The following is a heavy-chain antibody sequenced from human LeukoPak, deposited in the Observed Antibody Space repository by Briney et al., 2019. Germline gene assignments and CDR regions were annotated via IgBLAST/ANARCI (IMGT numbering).Heavy chain of an antibody. Sequence: PSETLSLTCTVSGGSISSYYWSWIRQPAGKGLEWIGRIYTSGSTNYNPSLKSRATMSVDTSKNQFSLKLSSVTAADTAVYYCARSYYYDSSGYYPIYYFDYWGQGTLVTVSS. CDR3: ARSYYYDSSGYYPIYYFDY. D-gene: IGHD3-22*01. J-gene: IGHJ4*02. CDR2: IYTSGST. CDR1: GGSISSYY. V-gene: IGHV4-4*07.